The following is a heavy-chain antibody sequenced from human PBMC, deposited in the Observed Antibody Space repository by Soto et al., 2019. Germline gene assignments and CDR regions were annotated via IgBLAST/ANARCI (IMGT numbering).Heavy chain of an antibody. CDR1: GGSISSGGYY. V-gene: IGHV4-31*03. J-gene: IGHJ6*02. CDR2: IYYSGST. Sequence: PSETLSLTCTVSGGSISSGGYYWSWIRQHPGKGLEWIGYIYYSGSTYYNPSLKSRVTISVDTSKNQFSLKLSSVTAADTAVYYCARYPRDFWSGYYTDYYYYGMDVWGQGTTVTVSS. CDR3: ARYPRDFWSGYYTDYYYYGMDV. D-gene: IGHD3-3*01.